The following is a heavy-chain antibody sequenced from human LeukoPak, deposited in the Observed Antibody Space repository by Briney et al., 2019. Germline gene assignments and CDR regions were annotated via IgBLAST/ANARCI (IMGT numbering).Heavy chain of an antibody. CDR2: ISYDGSNK. CDR3: AKAMSSIAAFYYYYGMDV. J-gene: IGHJ6*02. CDR1: GFTFSSYA. D-gene: IGHD6-6*01. Sequence: GGSLRLSCAASGFTFSSYAMHWVRQAPGKGLEWVAVISYDGSNKYYADSVKGRFTISRDNSKNTLYLQMNSLRAEDTAVYYCAKAMSSIAAFYYYYGMDVWGQGTTVTVSS. V-gene: IGHV3-30-3*01.